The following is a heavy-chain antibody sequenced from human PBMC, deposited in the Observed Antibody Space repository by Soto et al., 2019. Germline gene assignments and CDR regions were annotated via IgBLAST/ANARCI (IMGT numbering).Heavy chain of an antibody. CDR3: ARRPILWWQRWFDP. CDR1: GGSISSSSYY. D-gene: IGHD2-21*01. V-gene: IGHV4-39*01. J-gene: IGHJ5*02. Sequence: SETLSLTCTVSGGSISSSSYYWGWIRQPPGKGLEWIGSIYYSGSTYYNPSLKSRVTISVDTSKNQFSLKLSSVTAADTAVYYCARRPILWWQRWFDPWVQGTMVTVSS. CDR2: IYYSGST.